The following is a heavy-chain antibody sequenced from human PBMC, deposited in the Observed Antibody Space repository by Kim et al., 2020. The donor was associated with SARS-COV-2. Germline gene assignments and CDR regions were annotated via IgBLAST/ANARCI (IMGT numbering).Heavy chain of an antibody. Sequence: SETLSLTCTVSGDSVKSGGYYWSWIRQHPGKGLEWLGYIFNTGHTDYNPSLKSRLSISLDTSKNHFSLKLRSVTVADTAVYYCARDVRYSGSPGAFNIWGRGTMVIVSS. V-gene: IGHV4-31*03. J-gene: IGHJ3*02. CDR2: IFNTGHT. D-gene: IGHD1-26*01. CDR1: GDSVKSGGYY. CDR3: ARDVRYSGSPGAFNI.